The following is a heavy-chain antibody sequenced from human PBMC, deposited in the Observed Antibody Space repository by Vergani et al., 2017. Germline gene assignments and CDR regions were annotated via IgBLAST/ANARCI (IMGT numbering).Heavy chain of an antibody. D-gene: IGHD1-7*01. J-gene: IGHJ6*03. Sequence: QITLTESGPTLVKPTQTLTLTCTFSGFSLNTRGVSVAWIRQPPGKALVWLALIYWNDDQHYSPSLNNRVTITKDTSKNQVVLTMTNMDYVDTGTYYWVYRKTECGTTGCFYPVYYYYYMDVWGKGTTVTVSS. CDR1: GFSLNTRGVS. CDR2: IYWNDDQ. CDR3: VYRKTECGTTGCFYPVYYYYYMDV. V-gene: IGHV2-5*04.